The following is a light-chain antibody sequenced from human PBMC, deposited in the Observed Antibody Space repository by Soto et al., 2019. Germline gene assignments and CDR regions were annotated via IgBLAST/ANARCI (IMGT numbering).Light chain of an antibody. V-gene: IGLV2-14*01. CDR2: DVS. CDR3: SSYTSSTTLI. J-gene: IGLJ2*01. CDR1: SSDVGGYNY. Sequence: QSALTQPASVSGSPGQSITISCTGTSSDVGGYNYVSWHQQNPGKAPKLMIYDVSNRPSGVSDRFSGSKSGNTASLTISGLQAEDEADYYCSSYTSSTTLIFGGGTKVTVL.